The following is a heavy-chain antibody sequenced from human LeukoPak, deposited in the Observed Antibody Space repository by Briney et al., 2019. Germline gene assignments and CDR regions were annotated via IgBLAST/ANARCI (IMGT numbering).Heavy chain of an antibody. CDR2: VYHGGSS. CDR3: ARPKRGYSYGS. CDR1: GYSISSGFY. Sequence: SETLSLTCTVSGYSISSGFYWGWIRQPPGKGLEWIGNVYHGGSSYYNPSLKSRVTISVDTSKNQFSLNLYSVTAADTAVYYCARPKRGYSYGSWGQGTLVTVSS. J-gene: IGHJ5*02. V-gene: IGHV4-38-2*02. D-gene: IGHD5-18*01.